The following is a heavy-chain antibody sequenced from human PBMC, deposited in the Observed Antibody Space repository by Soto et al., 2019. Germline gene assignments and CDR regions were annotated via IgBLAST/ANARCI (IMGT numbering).Heavy chain of an antibody. CDR2: IIPMFDTP. V-gene: IGHV1-69*01. D-gene: IGHD3-16*02. CDR3: TRSIGSGGVIGGFDY. CDR1: GGTFNTYE. Sequence: QVQLVQSETEVKKPGSAVKVSCKASGGTFNTYEMNWVRQAPGQGLEWMGGIIPMFDTPRYAPKFQGRVTITVDESTTTAYMELSSLRSDDTALYYCTRSIGSGGVIGGFDYWGQGTLVTVSS. J-gene: IGHJ4*02.